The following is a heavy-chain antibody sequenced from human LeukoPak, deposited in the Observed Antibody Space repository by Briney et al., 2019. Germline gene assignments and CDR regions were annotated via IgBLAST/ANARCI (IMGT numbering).Heavy chain of an antibody. J-gene: IGHJ4*02. CDR2: ISYDGSNK. CDR3: ARGYSSSWHHTYY. D-gene: IGHD6-13*01. CDR1: GFTFSSYG. Sequence: GGSLRLSCAASGFTFSSYGMHWVRQAPGKGLEWVAVISYDGSNKYYADSVKGRFTISRDNSKNTLYLQINSLRAEDTAVYYCARGYSSSWHHTYYWGQGTLVTVSS. V-gene: IGHV3-30*03.